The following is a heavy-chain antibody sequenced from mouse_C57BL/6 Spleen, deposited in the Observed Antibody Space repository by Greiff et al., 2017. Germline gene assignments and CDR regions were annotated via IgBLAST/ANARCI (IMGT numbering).Heavy chain of an antibody. D-gene: IGHD1-1*01. V-gene: IGHV1-80*01. CDR1: GYAFSSYW. Sequence: VKLMESGAELVKPGASVKISCKASGYAFSSYWMNWVKQRPGKGLEWIGQIYPGDGDTNYNGKFKGKATLTADKSSSTAYMQLSSLTSEDSAVYFCARDYYGSPSWFAYWGQGTLVTVSA. CDR3: ARDYYGSPSWFAY. CDR2: IYPGDGDT. J-gene: IGHJ3*01.